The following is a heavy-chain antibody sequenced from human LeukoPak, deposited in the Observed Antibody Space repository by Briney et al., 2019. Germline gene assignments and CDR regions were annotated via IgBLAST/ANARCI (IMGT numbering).Heavy chain of an antibody. CDR3: AGQRIHYDFLTGKTFYYFDY. V-gene: IGHV4-4*02. Sequence: SETLSLTCAVSGGSMNSNNWWGWVRQPPGKGLEWIGEISHSGTTNYNPSLKSRVTLSVDKSKNQFSLELTSVTAADTAVYFCAGQRIHYDFLTGKTFYYFDYWGQGTLVTVSS. CDR1: GGSMNSNNW. D-gene: IGHD3-9*01. CDR2: ISHSGTT. J-gene: IGHJ4*02.